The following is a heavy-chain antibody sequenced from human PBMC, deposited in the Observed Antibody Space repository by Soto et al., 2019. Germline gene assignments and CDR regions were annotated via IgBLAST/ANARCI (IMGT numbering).Heavy chain of an antibody. CDR1: GFTFSSYW. Sequence: GGSLRLSCAASGFTFSSYWMSWVRQAPGKGLEWVANIKQDGSEKYYVDSVKGRFTISKDNAKHSLYLQMNTLRAEDTAVYYCASGKYSSSFWGQGPLVTVSS. V-gene: IGHV3-7*01. CDR2: IKQDGSEK. D-gene: IGHD6-6*01. J-gene: IGHJ4*02. CDR3: ASGKYSSSF.